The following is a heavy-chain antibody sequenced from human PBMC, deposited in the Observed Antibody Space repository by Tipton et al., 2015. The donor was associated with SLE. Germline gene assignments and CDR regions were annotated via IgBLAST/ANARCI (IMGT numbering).Heavy chain of an antibody. Sequence: GSLRLSCAASGFTVSSNYMSWVRQAPGKGLGWVSSISSSSRYIYYTDSVKGRFTTSRDNAKNSLYLQMNSLRAEDTAVYYCASGSGWYGGFDYWGQGTLVTVSS. CDR1: GFTVSSNY. CDR3: ASGSGWYGGFDY. CDR2: ISSSSRYI. J-gene: IGHJ4*02. V-gene: IGHV3-21*01. D-gene: IGHD6-19*01.